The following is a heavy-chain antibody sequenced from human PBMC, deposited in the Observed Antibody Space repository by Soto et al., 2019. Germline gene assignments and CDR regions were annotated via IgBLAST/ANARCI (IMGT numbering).Heavy chain of an antibody. CDR2: INAGNGNT. J-gene: IGHJ6*02. CDR1: GYTFTSYA. V-gene: IGHV1-3*01. Sequence: ASVKVSCKASGYTFTSYAMHWVRQAPGQRLEWMGWINAGNGNTKYSQKFQGRVTMTRDTSTSTVYMELSSLRSEDTAVYYCARLGGTRYDSSGPYYYYYYGMDVWGQGTTVTVSS. CDR3: ARLGGTRYDSSGPYYYYYYGMDV. D-gene: IGHD3-22*01.